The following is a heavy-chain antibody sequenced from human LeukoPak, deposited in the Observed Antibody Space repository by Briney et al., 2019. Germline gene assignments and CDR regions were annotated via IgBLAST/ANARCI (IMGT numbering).Heavy chain of an antibody. CDR2: IKPDGSEK. Sequence: GSLRLSCAASGFVFSASYMSWVRKAPGKGLEWVATIKPDGSEKYHVDSVSGRFTISRDNANDSLFLQMNSLRVDDTAVYYCVRGGTYWTVSWGQGTLVNVS. CDR1: GFVFSASY. V-gene: IGHV3-7*01. J-gene: IGHJ5*01. CDR3: VRGGTYWTVS.